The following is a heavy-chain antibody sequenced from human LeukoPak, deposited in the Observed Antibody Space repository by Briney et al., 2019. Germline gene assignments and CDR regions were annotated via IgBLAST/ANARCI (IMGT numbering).Heavy chain of an antibody. CDR3: ARVGRFPFITMVRGSAGYMDV. Sequence: ASVKVSCKASGYTFTSYGISWVRQAPGQGLEWMGWISAYNGNTNYAQKLQGRVTMTTDTSTSTAYMELRSLRSDDTAVYYCARVGRFPFITMVRGSAGYMDVWGKGTTVTVSS. J-gene: IGHJ6*03. CDR1: GYTFTSYG. D-gene: IGHD3-10*01. V-gene: IGHV1-18*01. CDR2: ISAYNGNT.